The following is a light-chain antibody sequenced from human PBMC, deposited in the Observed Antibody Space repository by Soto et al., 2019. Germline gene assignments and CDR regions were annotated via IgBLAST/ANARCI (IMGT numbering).Light chain of an antibody. CDR3: QQYGSSYT. CDR1: QTIFNSY. CDR2: GAS. V-gene: IGKV3-20*01. Sequence: ENVLTQSPGTLSLSPGDTATLSCRASQTIFNSYLAWYQQKPGQAPRLLIYGASSRATGIPDRFSGGGSGTDFTLTITRLEPEDFVVYYCQQYGSSYTFGQGTKLEMK. J-gene: IGKJ2*01.